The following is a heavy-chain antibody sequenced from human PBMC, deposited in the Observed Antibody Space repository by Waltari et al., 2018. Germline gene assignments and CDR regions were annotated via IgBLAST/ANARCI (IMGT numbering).Heavy chain of an antibody. CDR2: IYYSGST. J-gene: IGHJ4*02. CDR3: ARGGDYRDSGGYEHYYFDS. Sequence: QLQLQESGPGLVKPSETLSLPCTVSGGSISSRSYYWVWLRQPPGKGLEWIGSIYYSGSTYDNPSLKSRVTISVDTSKNQFSLKLSSVTAADTAVYYCARGGDYRDSGGYEHYYFDSWGQGTLVTVSS. D-gene: IGHD3-22*01. V-gene: IGHV4-39*07. CDR1: GGSISSRSYY.